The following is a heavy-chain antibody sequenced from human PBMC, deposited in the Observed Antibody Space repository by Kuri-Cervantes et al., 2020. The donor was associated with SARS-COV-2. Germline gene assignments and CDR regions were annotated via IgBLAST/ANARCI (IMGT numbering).Heavy chain of an antibody. CDR2: INPNSGGT. Sequence: ASVKVSCKASGYTFTGYYMHWVRQAPGQGLEWMGWINPNSGGTSYAQKFQGRVTMTRDTSIRTAYMELSRLRSDDTAVYYCERDLFEKTYDFWSGIFDYWGQGTLVTVSS. D-gene: IGHD3-3*01. CDR1: GYTFTGYY. V-gene: IGHV1-2*02. CDR3: ERDLFEKTYDFWSGIFDY. J-gene: IGHJ4*02.